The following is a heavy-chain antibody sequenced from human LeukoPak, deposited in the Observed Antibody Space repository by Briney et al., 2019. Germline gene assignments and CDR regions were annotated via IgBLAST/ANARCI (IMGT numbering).Heavy chain of an antibody. V-gene: IGHV3-21*01. CDR2: ISSSSSYI. CDR3: VRDHTDYDFWSGYPSHVYFDY. J-gene: IGHJ4*02. Sequence: PGGSLRPSCAASGFTFSSYSMNWVRQAPGKGLEWVSSISSSSSYIYYADSVKGRFTISRDNAKNSLYLQMNSLRAEDTAVYYCVRDHTDYDFWSGYPSHVYFDYWGQGTLVTVSS. D-gene: IGHD3-3*01. CDR1: GFTFSSYS.